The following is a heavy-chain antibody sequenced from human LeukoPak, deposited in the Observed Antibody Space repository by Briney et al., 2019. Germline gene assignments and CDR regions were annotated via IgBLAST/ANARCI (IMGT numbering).Heavy chain of an antibody. CDR1: GGSFSGYY. CDR2: INHSGST. J-gene: IGHJ5*02. Sequence: SETLSPTCAVYGGSFSGYYWSWIRQPPGKGLEWIGEINHSGSTNYNPSLKSRVTISVDTSKNQFSLKLSSVTAADTAVYYCVTYDFWSGYRPWGQGTLVTVSS. D-gene: IGHD3-3*01. CDR3: VTYDFWSGYRP. V-gene: IGHV4-34*01.